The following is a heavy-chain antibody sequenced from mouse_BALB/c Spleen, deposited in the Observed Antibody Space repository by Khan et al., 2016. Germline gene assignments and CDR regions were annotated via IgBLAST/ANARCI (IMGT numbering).Heavy chain of an antibody. CDR2: IDPENVST. CDR3: VSKGVREALSLDY. V-gene: IGHV14-3*02. J-gene: IGHJ2*01. D-gene: IGHD2-5*01. CDR1: GFNIRGTY. Sequence: VQLKQSGAELVKPGASVKLSCTASGFNIRGTYMYWVQQRPEQGLEWIGRIDPENVSTKYDPRFQGKATITADTSSNTAYLQLSSLTSEDTAVYYCVSKGVREALSLDYWGPGTTLTVSS.